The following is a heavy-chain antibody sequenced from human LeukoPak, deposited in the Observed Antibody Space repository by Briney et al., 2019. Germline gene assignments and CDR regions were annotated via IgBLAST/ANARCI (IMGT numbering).Heavy chain of an antibody. Sequence: PGGSLRLSCEASGFIFNNYWMSWVRQTPGEGLEWVAHIKEDGSEQYSVDSVKGRFAITRDNAKNTLYLQMNSLRAEDTAVYYCAKGSKALPVAGPGGQGSLVSVCS. J-gene: IGHJ5*02. D-gene: IGHD6-19*01. CDR1: GFIFNNYW. V-gene: IGHV3-7*01. CDR3: AKGSKALPVAGP. CDR2: IKEDGSEQ.